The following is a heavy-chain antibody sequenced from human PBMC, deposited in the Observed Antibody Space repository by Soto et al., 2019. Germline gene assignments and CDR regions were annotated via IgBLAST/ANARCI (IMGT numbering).Heavy chain of an antibody. V-gene: IGHV1-3*01. Sequence: GPSVKVSCKSSGNTFTSYGIHWVRQAPGQRLEWTGWINAGNGNTKYSEKFQGRVTITRDTSASTDYLELSSLRSEDTAVYYCARDPNDIWADYQHQYSGMAGWGQRSTVTVSS. CDR2: INAGNGNT. D-gene: IGHD3-9*01. J-gene: IGHJ6*02. CDR1: GNTFTSYG. CDR3: ARDPNDIWADYQHQYSGMAG.